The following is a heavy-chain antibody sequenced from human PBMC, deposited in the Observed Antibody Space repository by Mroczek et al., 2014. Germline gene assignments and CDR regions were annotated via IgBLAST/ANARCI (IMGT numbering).Heavy chain of an antibody. CDR1: GGSISSYY. CDR2: IYYSGST. V-gene: IGHV4-59*01. D-gene: IGHD5-24*01. J-gene: IGHJ3*02. CDR3: ARAGGLGWLQSSDAFDI. Sequence: KESGPGLVKPSETLSLTCTVSGGSISSYYWSWIRQPPGKGLEWIGYIYYSGSTNYNPSLKSRVTISVDTSKNQFSLKLSSVTAADTAVYYCARAGGLGWLQSSDAFDIWGQGTMVTVSS.